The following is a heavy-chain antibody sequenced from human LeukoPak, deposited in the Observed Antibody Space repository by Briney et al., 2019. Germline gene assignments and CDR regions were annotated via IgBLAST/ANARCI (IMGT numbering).Heavy chain of an antibody. CDR3: AREVHSGGLWTYYFDY. Sequence: SVKVSCKASGGTFSSYAISWVRQAPGQGLEWMGGIIPIFGTANYAQKFQGRVTITADESTSTAYMELSSLRSEDTAVYYCAREVHSGGLWTYYFDYWGQGTLVTVSS. J-gene: IGHJ4*02. D-gene: IGHD3/OR15-3a*01. CDR2: IIPIFGTA. CDR1: GGTFSSYA. V-gene: IGHV1-69*13.